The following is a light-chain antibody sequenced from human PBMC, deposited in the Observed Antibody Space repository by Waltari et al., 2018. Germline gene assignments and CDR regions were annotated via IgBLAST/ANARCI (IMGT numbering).Light chain of an antibody. CDR2: ENS. J-gene: IGLJ7*01. Sequence: QSVLTQPPSVSAAPGQRVTTSCPGGSPTLGKTYVSWYRQFPGTAPKLLIYENSERPSGIPGRFSGSKSGTSATLDITGLQAGDEADYYCGTWDSSLSGAVFGGGTHLTVL. V-gene: IGLV1-51*02. CDR3: GTWDSSLSGAV. CDR1: SPTLGKTY.